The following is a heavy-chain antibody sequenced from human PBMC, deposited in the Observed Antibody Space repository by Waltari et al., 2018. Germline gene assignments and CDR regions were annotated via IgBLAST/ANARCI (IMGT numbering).Heavy chain of an antibody. CDR1: GNNFANSD. J-gene: IGHJ6*03. CDR3: ARSQGSISAPPYYYYIDV. D-gene: IGHD3-3*01. Sequence: QVHLAQPGAEVKKPGASVKVSGEASGNNFANSDINRVGQAPGQGLEWMGWMNPNSGNTGYAQKFQGRVTMTRNSAISTAYMELSGLRSEDTAVYYCARSQGSISAPPYYYYIDVWGEGTTVTVSS. V-gene: IGHV1-8*01. CDR2: MNPNSGNT.